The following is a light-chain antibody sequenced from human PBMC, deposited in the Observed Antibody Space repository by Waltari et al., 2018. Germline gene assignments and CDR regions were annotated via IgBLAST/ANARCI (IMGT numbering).Light chain of an antibody. CDR1: QSVSSH. Sequence: EIVLTQSTATLCLSPGKRATLSCRASQSVSSHLAWYQQKPGQAPRLLIFDASNRATGIPARFSGIGSGTDFTLSITSLAPQDFAIYYCQQRTTWPLITFGPGTRLEIK. J-gene: IGKJ5*01. CDR2: DAS. V-gene: IGKV3-11*01. CDR3: QQRTTWPLIT.